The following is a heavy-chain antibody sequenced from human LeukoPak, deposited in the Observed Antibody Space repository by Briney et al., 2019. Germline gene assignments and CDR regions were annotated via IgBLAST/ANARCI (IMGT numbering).Heavy chain of an antibody. D-gene: IGHD3-10*01. CDR2: INWNSGTL. CDR3: ARGLGGDQGYFDL. J-gene: IGHJ2*01. V-gene: IGHV3-9*01. Sequence: GGSLRLSCAASGFIFDDYAMHWVRQAPGKGLEWVSTINWNSGTLAYADSVKGRFTISRDNAKNSLYLQMNSLITEDTALYYCARGLGGDQGYFDLWGRGTLATVSS. CDR1: GFIFDDYA.